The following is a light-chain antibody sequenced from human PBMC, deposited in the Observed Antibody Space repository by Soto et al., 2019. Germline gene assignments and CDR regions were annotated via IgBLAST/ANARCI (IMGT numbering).Light chain of an antibody. CDR1: SSNIGSNT. V-gene: IGLV1-44*01. CDR3: AAWDDSLNGFYV. Sequence: QSVLTQPPSASGTPGQRVTISCSGSSSNIGSNTVNGYQQLPGTAPKLLIYSNNQRPSGVPDRFSGSKSGTSASLVISGLQSEDEADYYCAAWDDSLNGFYVFGTGTKVTVL. CDR2: SNN. J-gene: IGLJ1*01.